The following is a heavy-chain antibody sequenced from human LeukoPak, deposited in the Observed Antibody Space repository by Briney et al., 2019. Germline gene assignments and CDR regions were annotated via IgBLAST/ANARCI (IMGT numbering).Heavy chain of an antibody. CDR3: ARGDWLFPDNWFDP. D-gene: IGHD3/OR15-3a*01. Sequence: PSETLSLTCAVYGGSFSGYYWSWIRQPPGKGLEWIGEINHSGSTNYNPSLKSRVTISVDTSKNQFSLKLSSVTAADTAVYYCARGDWLFPDNWFDPWGQGTLVTVSS. CDR2: INHSGST. V-gene: IGHV4-34*01. CDR1: GGSFSGYY. J-gene: IGHJ5*02.